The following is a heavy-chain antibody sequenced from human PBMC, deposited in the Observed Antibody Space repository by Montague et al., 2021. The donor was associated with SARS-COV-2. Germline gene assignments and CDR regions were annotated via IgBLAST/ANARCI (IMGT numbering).Heavy chain of an antibody. CDR2: ISSSSSYI. CDR3: ATQPSDGAGYYYGMDV. D-gene: IGHD2-2*01. Sequence: LRLSCAASGFTFSSYSMNWVRQAPGKGLEWVSSISSSSSYIYCADSVKGRFTISRDNAKNSLYLQMNSLRAEDTAVYYCATQPSDGAGYYYGMDVWGQGTTVTVSS. J-gene: IGHJ6*02. V-gene: IGHV3-21*01. CDR1: GFTFSSYS.